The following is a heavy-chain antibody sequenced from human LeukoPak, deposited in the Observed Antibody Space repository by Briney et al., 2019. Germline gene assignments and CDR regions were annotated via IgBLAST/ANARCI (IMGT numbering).Heavy chain of an antibody. CDR2: ISYDGSDK. V-gene: IGHV3-30-3*01. D-gene: IGHD5-18*01. Sequence: GGSLRLSCAASGFTFSSYAMHWVRQAPGKGLEWVAVISYDGSDKYYADSVKGRFTISRDNSKNTLYVQMNSLRAEDTAVYYCARVPVGQYSYDSWGQGSLVTVSS. CDR3: ARVPVGQYSYDS. J-gene: IGHJ5*02. CDR1: GFTFSSYA.